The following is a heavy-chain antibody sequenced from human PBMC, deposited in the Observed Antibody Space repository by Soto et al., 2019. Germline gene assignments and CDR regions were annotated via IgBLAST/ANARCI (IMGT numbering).Heavy chain of an antibody. V-gene: IGHV3-23*01. J-gene: IGHJ3*02. Sequence: EAQLLQSGGGLVPPGGSLRLSCVASGFAFGNYPMAWVRQTPGKGLQWISTISGSGGMTDYEDSVRGRFTVSIDHSKDTVHLQMTSLRADDTAVYYCAKDRTMARGIRAFDIWGQGPTVTLSS. CDR2: ISGSGGMT. CDR3: AKDRTMARGIRAFDI. CDR1: GFAFGNYP. D-gene: IGHD3-10*01.